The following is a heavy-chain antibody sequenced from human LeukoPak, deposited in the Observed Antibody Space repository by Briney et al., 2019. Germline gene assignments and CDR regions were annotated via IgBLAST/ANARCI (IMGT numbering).Heavy chain of an antibody. CDR1: GFTFSNYS. D-gene: IGHD2-2*01. Sequence: PGGSLRLSCAASGFTFSNYSMRWVRQAPGKGLVWVSRINSDVSSTSYADSVKGRFTISGDKAKNTLYLQMNSLRAEDTAVYYCARDPYCSSTSCYAGWFDPWGQGTLVTVSS. CDR2: INSDVSST. V-gene: IGHV3-74*01. J-gene: IGHJ5*02. CDR3: ARDPYCSSTSCYAGWFDP.